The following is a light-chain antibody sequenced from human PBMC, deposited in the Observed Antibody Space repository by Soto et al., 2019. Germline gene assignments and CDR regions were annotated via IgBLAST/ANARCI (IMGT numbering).Light chain of an antibody. V-gene: IGKV1-5*03. Sequence: DIQMTQSPSTLSASVGDRINITCRASQSISSWLAWYQHKPGKAPKLLIYQASSLKSGVPSRFSGSGSGTEVTLTISNLQPDDSGIYHCQQYGRHYTFGQGTKLEIK. J-gene: IGKJ2*01. CDR1: QSISSW. CDR3: QQYGRHYT. CDR2: QAS.